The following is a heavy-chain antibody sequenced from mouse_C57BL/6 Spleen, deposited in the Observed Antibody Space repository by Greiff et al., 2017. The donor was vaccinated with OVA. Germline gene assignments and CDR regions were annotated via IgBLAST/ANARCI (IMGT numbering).Heavy chain of an antibody. Sequence: DVQLQESGPGLVKPSQSLSLTCSVTGYSITSGYYWNWIRQFPGNKLEWMGYISYDGSNNYNPSLKNRISITRDTSKNQFFLKLNSVTTEDTATYYCARRRYYGDDYFDYWGQGTTLTVSS. V-gene: IGHV3-6*01. CDR2: ISYDGSN. D-gene: IGHD1-1*01. CDR3: ARRRYYGDDYFDY. CDR1: GYSITSGYY. J-gene: IGHJ2*01.